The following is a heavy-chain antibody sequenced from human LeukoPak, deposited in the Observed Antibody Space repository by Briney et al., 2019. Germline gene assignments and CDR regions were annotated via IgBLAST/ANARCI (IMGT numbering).Heavy chain of an antibody. Sequence: TGGSLRLSCAASGFTFSSYAMSWVRQAPGKGLEWVSTIKGSAEATFYADSVKDRFTISRDNSKNTLYLQMNSLRADDTALYFCARDHESSGYPTSDYWAREPWSPSPQ. V-gene: IGHV3-23*01. J-gene: IGHJ4*02. CDR3: ARDHESSGYPTSDY. CDR2: IKGSAEAT. D-gene: IGHD3-22*01. CDR1: GFTFSSYA.